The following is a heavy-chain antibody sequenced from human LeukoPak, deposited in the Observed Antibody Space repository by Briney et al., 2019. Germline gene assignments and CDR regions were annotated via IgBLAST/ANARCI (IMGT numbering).Heavy chain of an antibody. CDR1: GGTFSSYA. J-gene: IGHJ5*02. Sequence: GASVKVSCKASGGTFSSYAISWVRQAPGQGLEWMGGIIPIFGTANYAQKFRGRVTITTDESTSTAYMELSSLRSEDTAVYYCAREGTDYYGSGSYYGNNWFDPWGQGTLVTVSS. V-gene: IGHV1-69*05. D-gene: IGHD3-10*01. CDR2: IIPIFGTA. CDR3: AREGTDYYGSGSYYGNNWFDP.